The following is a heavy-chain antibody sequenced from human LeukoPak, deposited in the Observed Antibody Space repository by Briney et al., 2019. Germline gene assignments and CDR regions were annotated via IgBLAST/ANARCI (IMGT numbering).Heavy chain of an antibody. CDR3: ARGPPRGKYYYMDV. D-gene: IGHD1-1*01. CDR1: GFTFSSFD. J-gene: IGHJ6*03. CDR2: IGTASDT. V-gene: IGHV3-13*01. Sequence: GGPLRLSSAASGFTFSSFDMHWVREPTGQGLEWVSTIGTASDTYYPGSVEGRFTLSRDNGKNSLYLQMNSLTAGTTAVYYCARGPPRGKYYYMDVWGKGTTVTVSS.